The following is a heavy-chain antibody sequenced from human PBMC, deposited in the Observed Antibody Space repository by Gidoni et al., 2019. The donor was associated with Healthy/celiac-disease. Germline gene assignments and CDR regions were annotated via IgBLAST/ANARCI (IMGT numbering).Heavy chain of an antibody. CDR3: ARAPFWSGYYTGPYYYYGMDV. Sequence: QVQLQESGPGLVKPSATLSLTCTVSGGSISSYYWSWIRQPPGKGLEWIGYIYYSGSTNYNPSLKSRVTISVDTSKNQFSLKLSSVTAADTAVYYCARAPFWSGYYTGPYYYYGMDVWGQGTTVTVSS. CDR1: GGSISSYY. V-gene: IGHV4-59*01. D-gene: IGHD3-3*01. CDR2: IYYSGST. J-gene: IGHJ6*02.